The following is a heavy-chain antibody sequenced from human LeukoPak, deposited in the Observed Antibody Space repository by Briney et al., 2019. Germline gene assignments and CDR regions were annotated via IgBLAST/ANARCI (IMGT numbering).Heavy chain of an antibody. D-gene: IGHD5-18*01. CDR1: GFTFNNYA. CDR3: AKDDSYALGY. Sequence: GGSLRLSCVASGFTFNNYAMHWVRQVPGKGLEWVSGISWNSGSIDYADSVKGRFTISRDNAKNSLYLQMNSLRPEDTALYYCAKDDSYALGYWGQGTLVTVSS. J-gene: IGHJ4*02. V-gene: IGHV3-9*01. CDR2: ISWNSGSI.